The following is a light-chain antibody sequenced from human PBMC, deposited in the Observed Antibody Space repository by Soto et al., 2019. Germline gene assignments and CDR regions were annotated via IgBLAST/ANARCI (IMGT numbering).Light chain of an antibody. CDR2: AAS. V-gene: IGKV3-20*01. CDR3: QQYGSSGT. CDR1: QSVSNYY. J-gene: IGKJ1*01. Sequence: VLAPSPGPLSLSSGERATLSCRASQSVSNYYIGWYQQPPGPAPRLLIDAASNQATGIPDRFSGSASGTDFTLTISRLEPEDLAVYYCQQYGSSGTFGQGTKVDIK.